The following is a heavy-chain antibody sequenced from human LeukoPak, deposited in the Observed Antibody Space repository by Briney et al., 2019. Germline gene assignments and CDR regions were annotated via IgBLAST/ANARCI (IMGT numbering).Heavy chain of an antibody. V-gene: IGHV3-49*04. CDR1: GFTFSSYA. CDR2: IRSKAYGGTT. Sequence: GGSLRLSCAASGFTFSSYAMSWVRQAPGKGLEWVGFIRSKAYGGTTEYAASVKGRFTISRDDSKSIAYLQMNSLKTEDKAVYYCTRVDFWSGYYFIDYWGQGTLVTVSS. D-gene: IGHD3-3*01. J-gene: IGHJ4*02. CDR3: TRVDFWSGYYFIDY.